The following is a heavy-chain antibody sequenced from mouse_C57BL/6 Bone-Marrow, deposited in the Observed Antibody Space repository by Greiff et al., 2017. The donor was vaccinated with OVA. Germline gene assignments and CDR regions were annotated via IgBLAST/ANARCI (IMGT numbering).Heavy chain of an antibody. J-gene: IGHJ1*03. CDR3: ARDDYYWYFDV. Sequence: EVMLVESGGGLVQSGRSLRLSCATSGFTFSDFYMEWVRQAPGKGLEWIAASRNKANDYTTEYSASVKGRVIVSRDTSQSILYLQMNALRAEDTAIYYCARDDYYWYFDVWGTGTTVTVSS. CDR2: SRNKANDYTT. CDR1: GFTFSDFY. V-gene: IGHV7-1*01.